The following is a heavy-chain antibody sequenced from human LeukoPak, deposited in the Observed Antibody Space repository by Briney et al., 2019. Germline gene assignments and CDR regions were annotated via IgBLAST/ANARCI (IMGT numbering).Heavy chain of an antibody. V-gene: IGHV3-30*18. Sequence: GSSLRLSCAASGFTFSTFGMHWVRQAPGKGLEWVAVISYDGTNKYYADSVKGRFTISRDNSKNTLYLQMNSLRAEDTAVYYCAKDRAPRWYYDSSGYYSAPFDYWGQGTLVTVSS. J-gene: IGHJ4*02. CDR2: ISYDGTNK. CDR1: GFTFSTFG. CDR3: AKDRAPRWYYDSSGYYSAPFDY. D-gene: IGHD3-22*01.